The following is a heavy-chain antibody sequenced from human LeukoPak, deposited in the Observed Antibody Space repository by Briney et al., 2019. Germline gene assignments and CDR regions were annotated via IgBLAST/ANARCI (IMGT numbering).Heavy chain of an antibody. Sequence: SETLSLTCAVSGGSISSNSYYWGWLRQPAGKGLEWIGRIYTSGSTNYNPSLKSRVTMSVDTSKNQFSLKLSSVTAADTAVYYCARDVVAAPGTWDYWGQGTLVTVSS. CDR1: GGSISSNSYY. CDR3: ARDVVAAPGTWDY. CDR2: IYTSGST. D-gene: IGHD6-13*01. J-gene: IGHJ4*02. V-gene: IGHV4-61*02.